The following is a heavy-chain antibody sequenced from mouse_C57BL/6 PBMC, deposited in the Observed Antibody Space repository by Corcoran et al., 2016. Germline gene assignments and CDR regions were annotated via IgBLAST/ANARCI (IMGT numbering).Heavy chain of an antibody. V-gene: IGHV1-81*01. CDR1: GYTFTSYG. CDR3: ARSKVLVSVDV. J-gene: IGHJ1*03. CDR2: IYPRSGNT. D-gene: IGHD2-14*01. Sequence: QVQLQQSGAELARPGASVKLSCKASGYTFTSYGISWVKQRTGQGFEWIGEIYPRSGNTYYNEKFKGKATLTADKSSSTAYMELRSLTSEDSAVYFCARSKVLVSVDVWGTGTTVTVSS.